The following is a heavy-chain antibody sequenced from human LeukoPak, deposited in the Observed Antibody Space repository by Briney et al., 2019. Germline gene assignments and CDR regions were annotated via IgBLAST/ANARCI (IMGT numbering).Heavy chain of an antibody. CDR3: ARHGRGSRGDFWSGYYTGVLGAYDY. Sequence: SETLSLXCTVSGGSISSSSYYWGWIRQPPGKGLEWIGSIYYSGSTYYNPSLKSRVTISVDTSKNQFSLKLSSVTAADTAVYYCARHGRGSRGDFWSGYYTGVLGAYDYWGQGTLVTVSS. J-gene: IGHJ4*02. CDR2: IYYSGST. CDR1: GGSISSSSYY. D-gene: IGHD3-3*01. V-gene: IGHV4-39*01.